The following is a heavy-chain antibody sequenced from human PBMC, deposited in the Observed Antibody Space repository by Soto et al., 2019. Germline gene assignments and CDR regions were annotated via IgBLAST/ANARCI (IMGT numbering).Heavy chain of an antibody. CDR3: AKALGELSPESYDY. V-gene: IGHV3-30*18. J-gene: IGHJ4*02. D-gene: IGHD3-16*02. Sequence: QVQLVESGGGVVQPGRSLRLSCAASGFTFSSYAMHWVRQAPVKGLEWVAVISYDGSDQYYADSVKGRFTISRDNSKNTLNLQMNSLRADDTAVYYCAKALGELSPESYDYWGQGTLITVSS. CDR2: ISYDGSDQ. CDR1: GFTFSSYA.